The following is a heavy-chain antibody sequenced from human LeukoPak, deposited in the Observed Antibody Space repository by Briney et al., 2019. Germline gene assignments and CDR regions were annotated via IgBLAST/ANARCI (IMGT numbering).Heavy chain of an antibody. CDR1: GGSISSSSYY. D-gene: IGHD4-23*01. V-gene: IGHV4-39*01. CDR2: IYYSGST. J-gene: IGHJ5*02. Sequence: SETLSLTCTVSGGSISSSSYYWGWIRQPPGKGLGWIGSIYYSGSTYYNPSLMSRVTISVDTSKNQLSLKLSSVTAADTAVYYCARPEVVTSWFDPWGQGTLVTVSS. CDR3: ARPEVVTSWFDP.